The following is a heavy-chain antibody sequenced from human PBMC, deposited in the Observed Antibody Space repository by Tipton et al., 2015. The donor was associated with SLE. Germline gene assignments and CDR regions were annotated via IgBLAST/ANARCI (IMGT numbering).Heavy chain of an antibody. D-gene: IGHD4-17*01. CDR1: GFAFSSYA. J-gene: IGHJ4*02. CDR2: MYSGGRI. V-gene: IGHV3-23*03. CDR3: AKTLYGDGGEH. Sequence: SLRLSCKASGFAFSSYAMTWVRQAPGKGLEWVSVMYSGGRIHYGDSVKGRFTISRDNSKSTLDLQVNSLRVDDTAVYYCAKTLYGDGGEHGGGGPLVSVSS.